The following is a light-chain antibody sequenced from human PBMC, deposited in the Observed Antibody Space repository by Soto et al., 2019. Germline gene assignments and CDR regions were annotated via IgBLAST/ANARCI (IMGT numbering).Light chain of an antibody. Sequence: DIKMTQSPSTLSASVGDRVTITCRASQSIGRWLAWYQQKPGKAPKLLIYDASSLESGVPSRFSGSGSGTEFTLTISSLQPDDFATYYCQQYNSYSEAFGQGTKVDIK. J-gene: IGKJ1*01. V-gene: IGKV1-5*01. CDR2: DAS. CDR1: QSIGRW. CDR3: QQYNSYSEA.